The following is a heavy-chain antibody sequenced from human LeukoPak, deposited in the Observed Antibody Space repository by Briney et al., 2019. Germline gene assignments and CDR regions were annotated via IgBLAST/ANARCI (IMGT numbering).Heavy chain of an antibody. CDR3: AKTVDYYDSSGYYFVDY. V-gene: IGHV3-23*01. J-gene: IGHJ4*02. Sequence: GGSLRLSCAAPGFTFTSYAMSWVRQAPGKGLEWVSAISGSGGNTYYADSVKGRFTISRDNSKNTLYLQMNSLRAEDTAVYYCAKTVDYYDSSGYYFVDYWGQGTLVTVSS. D-gene: IGHD3-22*01. CDR1: GFTFTSYA. CDR2: ISGSGGNT.